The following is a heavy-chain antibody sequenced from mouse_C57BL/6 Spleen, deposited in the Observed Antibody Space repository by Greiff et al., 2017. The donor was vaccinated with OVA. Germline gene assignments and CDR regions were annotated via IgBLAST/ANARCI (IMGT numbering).Heavy chain of an antibody. CDR1: GYSFTGYY. D-gene: IGHD1-1*01. J-gene: IGHJ1*03. V-gene: IGHV1-42*01. CDR2: INPSTGGT. CDR3: ARSYYGSSYGYFDV. Sequence: VQLQQSGPELVKPGASVKISCKASGYSFTGYYMNWVKQSPEKSLEWIGEINPSTGGTTYNQKFKAKATLTVDKSSSTAYMQLKSLTSEDSAVYYCARSYYGSSYGYFDVWGTGTTVTVSS.